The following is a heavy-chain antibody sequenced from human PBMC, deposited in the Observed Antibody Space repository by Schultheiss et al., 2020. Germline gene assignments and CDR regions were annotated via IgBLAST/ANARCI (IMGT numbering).Heavy chain of an antibody. CDR3: VRDRVSGWRSDAFDI. J-gene: IGHJ3*02. Sequence: GESLKISCAASGFTFSSYGMHWVRQAPGKGLEWVAFIRYDGSNKYYADSVKGRFIISRDNAKNSLYLQMNSLRAEDTAVYYCVRDRVSGWRSDAFDIWGQGTMVTVSS. V-gene: IGHV3-30*02. D-gene: IGHD6-19*01. CDR1: GFTFSSYG. CDR2: IRYDGSNK.